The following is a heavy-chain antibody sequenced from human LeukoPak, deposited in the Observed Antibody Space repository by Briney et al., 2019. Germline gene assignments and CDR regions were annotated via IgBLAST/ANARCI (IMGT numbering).Heavy chain of an antibody. Sequence: SVKVSCKAPGGTFSSYAISWVRQGPGQGLEWMGGIIPIFGTANYAQKFQGRVTIIADESTSTAYMELSSLRSEDTAVYYCARTSNYYDSSGYASYYFDYWGQGTRVTVSS. CDR3: ARTSNYYDSSGYASYYFDY. V-gene: IGHV1-69*13. CDR2: IIPIFGTA. CDR1: GGTFSSYA. J-gene: IGHJ4*02. D-gene: IGHD3-22*01.